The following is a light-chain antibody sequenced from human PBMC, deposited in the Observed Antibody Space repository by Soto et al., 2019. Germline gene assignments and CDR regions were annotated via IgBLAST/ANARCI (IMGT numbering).Light chain of an antibody. V-gene: IGLV2-14*01. J-gene: IGLJ1*01. Sequence: QSALTQPASVSGSPGQSITISCTGTSSDVGGYNYVSWYQQHPGKAPKLMIYDVSNRPSGVSNRVSGSTSGNTASLTISGLQAEAEADYYCSSYTSSSTPYVLGTKIKVTVL. CDR1: SSDVGGYNY. CDR3: SSYTSSSTPYV. CDR2: DVS.